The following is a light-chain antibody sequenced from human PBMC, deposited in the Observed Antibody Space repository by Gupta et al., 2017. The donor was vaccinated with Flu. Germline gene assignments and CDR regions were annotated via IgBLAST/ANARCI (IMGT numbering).Light chain of an antibody. J-gene: IGLJ1*01. V-gene: IGLV1-44*01. Sequence: TTSCSGRSSNSGSNDVNWYQQLPGTAPKLLIYGSKKRPSGVPDRFAGSKSGTSATLAIRGLQSEDEADYYCGAWEDSMNGHYVFGTGTKVTVL. CDR1: SSNSGSND. CDR3: GAWEDSMNGHYV. CDR2: GSK.